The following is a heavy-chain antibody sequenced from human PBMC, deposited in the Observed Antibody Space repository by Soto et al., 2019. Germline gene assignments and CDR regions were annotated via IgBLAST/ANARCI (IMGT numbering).Heavy chain of an antibody. D-gene: IGHD1-26*01. CDR1: GFTFSDYY. Sequence: GGSLRLSCAASGFTFSDYYMSWIRQAPGKGLEWVSYISSSGSTIYYADSVKGRFTISRDNAKNSLYLQMNSLRAEDTAVYYCARAAAQARENWFDPWGQGTLVTVSS. V-gene: IGHV3-11*01. CDR3: ARAAAQARENWFDP. CDR2: ISSSGSTI. J-gene: IGHJ5*02.